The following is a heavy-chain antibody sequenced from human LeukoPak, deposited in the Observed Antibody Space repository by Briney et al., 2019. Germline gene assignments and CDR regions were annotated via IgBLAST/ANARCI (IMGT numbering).Heavy chain of an antibody. CDR3: ARAAARRMPSHYFDY. V-gene: IGHV1-69*05. J-gene: IGHJ4*02. CDR2: IIPIFGTA. D-gene: IGHD6-6*01. CDR1: GGTFSSYA. Sequence: ASVKVSCKASGGTFSSYAISWVRQAPGQGLEWMGGIIPIFGTANYAQKFQGRVTITTDESTSSAYMELSSLRSEDTAVYYCARAAARRMPSHYFDYWGQGTLVTVSS.